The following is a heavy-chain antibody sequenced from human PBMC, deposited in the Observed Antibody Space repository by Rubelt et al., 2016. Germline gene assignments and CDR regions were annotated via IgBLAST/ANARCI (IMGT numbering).Heavy chain of an antibody. CDR1: GGSISSYY. CDR2: IYYSGST. V-gene: IGHV4-59*08. CDR3: ATPLRLRGYSYGIDY. Sequence: QVQLQESGPGLVKPSETLSLTCTVSGGSISSYYWSWIRQPPGKGLEWIGYIYYSGSTNYNPSLKSRVTISVDTSKNQFSLKLSSVTAADTAVYYCATPLRLRGYSYGIDYWGQGTLVTVSS. D-gene: IGHD5-18*01. J-gene: IGHJ4*02.